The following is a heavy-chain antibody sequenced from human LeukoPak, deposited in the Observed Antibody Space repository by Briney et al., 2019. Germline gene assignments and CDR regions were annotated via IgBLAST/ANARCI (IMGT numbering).Heavy chain of an antibody. CDR2: ISRNSGSI. Sequence: GRSLRLSCAASGFTFDDYAMHWVRQAPGKGLEWVSGISRNSGSIGYADSVKGRFTISRDNAKNSLYLQMNSLRAEDTALYYCARDQLEAYCGGDCYPSSMDVWGKGTTVTVSS. V-gene: IGHV3-9*01. J-gene: IGHJ6*03. D-gene: IGHD2-21*01. CDR3: ARDQLEAYCGGDCYPSSMDV. CDR1: GFTFDDYA.